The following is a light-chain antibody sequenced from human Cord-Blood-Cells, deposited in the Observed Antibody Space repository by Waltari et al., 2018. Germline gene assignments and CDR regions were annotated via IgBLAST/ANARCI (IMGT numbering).Light chain of an antibody. Sequence: QSALTPPPPVSGSPGQSIPLSRTGTSREAVGIKLVSWYQQRPSKPPKRNIYEGSKRPSGVSNRFSGSKSGNTASLTISGLQAEDEADYYCCSYAGSVVFGGGTKLTVL. J-gene: IGLJ2*01. CDR1: SREAVGIKL. CDR2: EGS. CDR3: CSYAGSVV. V-gene: IGLV2-23*01.